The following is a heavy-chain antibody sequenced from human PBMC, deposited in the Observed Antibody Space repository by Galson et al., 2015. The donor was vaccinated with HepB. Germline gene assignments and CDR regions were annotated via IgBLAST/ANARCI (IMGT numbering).Heavy chain of an antibody. CDR1: GYSLTELS. CDR3: AASFDNSGYYSFEFDY. V-gene: IGHV1-24*01. CDR2: FDPEHGKT. Sequence: SVKVSCKVSGYSLTELSMNWVQQAPGKGLEWMGGFDPEHGKTIYAQNFQGRVTMTEVTSTDTAYMELSSLRSEDTAVYYCAASFDNSGYYSFEFDYWGQGTLVTVSS. J-gene: IGHJ4*02. D-gene: IGHD3-22*01.